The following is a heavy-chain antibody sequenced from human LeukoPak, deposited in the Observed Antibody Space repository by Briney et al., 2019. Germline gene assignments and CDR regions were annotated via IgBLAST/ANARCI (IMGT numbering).Heavy chain of an antibody. J-gene: IGHJ4*02. D-gene: IGHD2-21*02. CDR3: ARGPSLVVVTAIPFDY. CDR2: INPSGGST. Sequence: ASVKVSCKASGYTFASYYMRWVRQAPGQGLEWMGIINPSGGSTSYAQKLQGRVTMTRDTSTSTVYMELSSLRSEDTAVYYCARGPSLVVVTAIPFDYWGQGTLVTVSS. V-gene: IGHV1-46*01. CDR1: GYTFASYY.